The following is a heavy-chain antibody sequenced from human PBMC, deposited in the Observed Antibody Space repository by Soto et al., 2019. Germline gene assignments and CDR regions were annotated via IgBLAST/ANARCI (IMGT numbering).Heavy chain of an antibody. Sequence: EVQVVESGGGLIQPGGSLRLSCAASGFTVTSYYMSWVRQAPGKGLEWVSIIYSGGTTVYTDSVTRRFTTSRDNSKNTYYLQTNSRRAEDTAVYYCATGVRITPGTFDYRGQRTVVTVSS. J-gene: IGHJ4*02. D-gene: IGHD2-15*01. CDR1: GFTVTSYY. CDR2: IYSGGTT. V-gene: IGHV3-53*01. CDR3: ATGVRITPGTFDY.